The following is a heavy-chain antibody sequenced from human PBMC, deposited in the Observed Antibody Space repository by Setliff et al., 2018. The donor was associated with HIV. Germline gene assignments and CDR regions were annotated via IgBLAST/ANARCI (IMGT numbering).Heavy chain of an antibody. CDR3: ASLTDYGGDSGSH. D-gene: IGHD4-17*01. CDR2: IYKSGST. V-gene: IGHV4-39*07. CDR1: GASIRSSDYY. Sequence: PSETLSLTCTVSGASIRSSDYYWGWVRQPPGKGLEWIGIIYKSGSTFYSPSLKSRVSLSVDTSKNQFSLRLSAVTAADTAVYYCASLTDYGGDSGSHWGQGTLVTVSS. J-gene: IGHJ4*02.